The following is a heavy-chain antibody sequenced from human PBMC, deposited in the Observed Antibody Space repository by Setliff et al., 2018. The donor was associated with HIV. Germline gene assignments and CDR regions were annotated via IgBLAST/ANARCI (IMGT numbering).Heavy chain of an antibody. V-gene: IGHV4-39*01. J-gene: IGHJ4*02. D-gene: IGHD2-8*02. CDR1: GGSITRTPYY. Sequence: PSETLSLTCTVSGGSITRTPYYWGWIRQPPGKGLEWIGEINLSRSTDYNPSLKSRVTISVDTSKNQFSLKLNSVTAADTAVYYCTVYNTGSSKDHYWGQGTPVTVSS. CDR2: INLSRST. CDR3: TVYNTGSSKDHY.